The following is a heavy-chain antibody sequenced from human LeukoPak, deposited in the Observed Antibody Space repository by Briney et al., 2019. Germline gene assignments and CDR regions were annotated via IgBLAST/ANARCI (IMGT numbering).Heavy chain of an antibody. J-gene: IGHJ4*02. Sequence: AGGSLRLSCAASGFTFSSYWMSWVRQAPGKGLEWVANIKQDGSEKYYVDSVKGRFTISRDNAKNSLYLQMNSLRAEDTALYYCVKALTLSGTYLGDWGQGTLVTVFS. CDR1: GFTFSSYW. D-gene: IGHD3-10*01. CDR3: VKALTLSGTYLGD. CDR2: IKQDGSEK. V-gene: IGHV3-7*03.